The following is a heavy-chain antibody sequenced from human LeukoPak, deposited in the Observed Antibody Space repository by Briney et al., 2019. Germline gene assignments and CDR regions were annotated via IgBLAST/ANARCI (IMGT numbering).Heavy chain of an antibody. V-gene: IGHV3-30*02. Sequence: GGSLRLSCAASGFTFSSYGMHWVRQAPGKGLGWVAFIRYDGSNKYYADSVKGRFTISRDNSKNTLYLQMNSLRAEDTAVYYCAKDWGAMVYYFDYWGQGTLVTVSS. CDR1: GFTFSSYG. D-gene: IGHD5-18*01. CDR3: AKDWGAMVYYFDY. J-gene: IGHJ4*02. CDR2: IRYDGSNK.